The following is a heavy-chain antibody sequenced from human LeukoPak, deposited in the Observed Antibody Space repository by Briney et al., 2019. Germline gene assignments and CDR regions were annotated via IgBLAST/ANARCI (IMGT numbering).Heavy chain of an antibody. CDR2: IGIDSGNT. J-gene: IGHJ4*02. CDR3: ARDYKYAFDN. D-gene: IGHD5-24*01. V-gene: IGHV3-48*01. Sequence: GGSLRLSCAASGFTCSDYSMNWARQGPGKGLEWISYIGIDSGNTNYADSVKGRFTISGDKAKNSLYLQMNSLRVEDTAVYYCARDYKYAFDNWGQGTLVTVSS. CDR1: GFTCSDYS.